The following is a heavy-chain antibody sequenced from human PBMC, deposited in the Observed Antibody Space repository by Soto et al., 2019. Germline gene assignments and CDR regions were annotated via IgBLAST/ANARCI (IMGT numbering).Heavy chain of an antibody. CDR2: IFSSDEK. CDR3: ARIGSSSWYWVYYFDY. V-gene: IGHV2-26*01. CDR1: GFSLSNARMG. D-gene: IGHD6-13*01. J-gene: IGHJ4*02. Sequence: SGPTLVNPTETLTLTRTVSGFSLSNARMGVSWIRQPPGKALEWLAHIFSSDEKSYSTSLKSRLTISKDTSKSQVVLTMTNMDPVDTATYYCARIGSSSWYWVYYFDYWGQGTLVTVSS.